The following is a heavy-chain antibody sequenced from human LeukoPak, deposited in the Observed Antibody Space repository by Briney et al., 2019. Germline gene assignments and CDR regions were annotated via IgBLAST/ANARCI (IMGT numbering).Heavy chain of an antibody. V-gene: IGHV4-59*12. CDR1: DGSISSYY. CDR2: IYYTGST. CDR3: AREGSSGYYYFFDY. D-gene: IGHD3-22*01. Sequence: SETLSLTCTVSDGSISSYYWSWIRQPPGKGLEWIGYIYYTGSTNYNPSLKSRVTISVDRSKNQFSLKLSSVTAADTAVYYRAREGSSGYYYFFDYWGQGTLVTVSS. J-gene: IGHJ4*02.